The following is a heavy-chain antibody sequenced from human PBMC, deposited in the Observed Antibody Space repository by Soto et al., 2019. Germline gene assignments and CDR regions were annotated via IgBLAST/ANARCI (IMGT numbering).Heavy chain of an antibody. J-gene: IGHJ3*02. CDR3: ARVLSLNDGGDAFDI. Sequence: SVKVSCKASEGTFSSYTISWVPQPPGQGLEWMGRVISILGIANYAQKFQGRVTITADKSTSTAYMELSSLRSEDTAVYYCARVLSLNDGGDAFDIWGQGTTVTVSS. CDR1: EGTFSSYT. D-gene: IGHD3-16*01. V-gene: IGHV1-69*02. CDR2: VISILGIA.